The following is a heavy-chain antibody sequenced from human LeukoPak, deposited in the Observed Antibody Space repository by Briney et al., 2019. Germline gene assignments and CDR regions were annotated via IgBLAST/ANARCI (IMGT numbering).Heavy chain of an antibody. CDR2: ISWNSGSI. CDR3: AKLSYSNSYFDY. D-gene: IGHD4-11*01. V-gene: IGHV3-9*01. CDR1: GFTFDDYA. Sequence: GRSLRLSCAASGFTFDDYAMHWVRQAPGKGLEWVSGISWNSGSIGYADSVKGRFTISRDNAKNPLYLQMNSLRAEDTALYYCAKLSYSNSYFDYWGQGTLVTVSS. J-gene: IGHJ4*02.